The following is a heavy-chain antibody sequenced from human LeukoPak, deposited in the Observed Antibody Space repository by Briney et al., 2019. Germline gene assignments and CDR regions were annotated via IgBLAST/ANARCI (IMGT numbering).Heavy chain of an antibody. V-gene: IGHV3-30*18. D-gene: IGHD3-10*02. CDR1: GFTFSSCG. CDR2: ITYDGDTT. J-gene: IGHJ4*02. Sequence: GRSLRLSCAASGFTFSSCGMHWVRQAPGKGLEWVAVITYDGDTTYFEDSVKGRSTISRDNSKNTLYLQMNSLRAEDTAVYYCAKAGERDAVLMFGGGIDNAKYYFDYWAREPWSPSPQ. CDR3: AKAGERDAVLMFGGGIDNAKYYFDY.